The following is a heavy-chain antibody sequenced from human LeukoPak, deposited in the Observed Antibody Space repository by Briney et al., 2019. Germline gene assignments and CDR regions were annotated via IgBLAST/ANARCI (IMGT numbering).Heavy chain of an antibody. J-gene: IGHJ6*03. CDR2: ISSSSSYI. D-gene: IGHD2-2*01. V-gene: IGHV3-21*01. Sequence: NTGGSLRLSCAASGFTFSSYSMNWVRQAPGKGLEWVSSISSSSSYIYYADSVKGRFTISRDNAENSLYLQMNSLRAEDTAVYYCAREDIVVVPAAMIYYYYVDVWGKGTTVTVSS. CDR1: GFTFSSYS. CDR3: AREDIVVVPAAMIYYYYVDV.